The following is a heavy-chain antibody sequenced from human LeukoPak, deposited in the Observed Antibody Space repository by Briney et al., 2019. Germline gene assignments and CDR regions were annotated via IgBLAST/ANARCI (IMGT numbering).Heavy chain of an antibody. V-gene: IGHV4-34*01. CDR1: GGSFSGYY. CDR2: INHSGNP. CDR3: ARGLTH. Sequence: SETLSLTCTVFGGSFSGYYWRWIRQPPGKGLEWIGEINHSGNPNYNPSLKSRLTISVDTSRNQLSLKLSSVTAADTGVYYCARGLTHWGQGTLVTVSS. J-gene: IGHJ4*02.